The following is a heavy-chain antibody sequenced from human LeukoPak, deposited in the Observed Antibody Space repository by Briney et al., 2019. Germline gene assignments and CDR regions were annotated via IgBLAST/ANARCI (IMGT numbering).Heavy chain of an antibody. CDR3: ARGMNYDFWSAGLIDY. CDR1: GFTVSSNY. V-gene: IGHV3-66*01. CDR2: IYSGGST. Sequence: PGGSLRLSCAASGFTVSSNYMSWVRQAPGEGLEWVSVIYSGGSTYYADSVRGRFTISRDNSKNTLYLQMNSLRAEDTAVYYCARGMNYDFWSAGLIDYWGQGTLVTVSS. J-gene: IGHJ4*02. D-gene: IGHD3-3*01.